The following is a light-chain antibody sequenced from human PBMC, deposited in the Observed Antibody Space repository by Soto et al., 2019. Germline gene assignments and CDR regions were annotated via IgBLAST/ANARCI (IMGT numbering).Light chain of an antibody. V-gene: IGLV2-11*01. J-gene: IGLJ2*01. Sequence: QSALTQPRSVSGSPGQSVTISCTGTSSDVGGYNYVSWYQQHPGKAPKLMIYDVNKRPSVVPDRFSGSKSGNTASLTISGLQAEDEADYYCCSYAGSYTVVFGGGTKVTVL. CDR2: DVN. CDR1: SSDVGGYNY. CDR3: CSYAGSYTVV.